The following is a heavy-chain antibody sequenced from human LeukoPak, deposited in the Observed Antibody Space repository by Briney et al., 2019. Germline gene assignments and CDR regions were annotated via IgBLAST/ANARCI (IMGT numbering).Heavy chain of an antibody. J-gene: IGHJ6*02. CDR3: ARDPGVDVVVPAAIPAYYYYYGMDV. CDR2: ISAYNGNT. Sequence: GASVKVSCKASGYTFTSYGISWVRQAPGQGLEWMGWISAYNGNTNYAQKLQGRVTMTTDTSTSTAYMELRSLRSDDTAVYYCARDPGVDVVVPAAIPAYYYYYGMDVWGQGTTVTVSS. D-gene: IGHD2-2*02. V-gene: IGHV1-18*01. CDR1: GYTFTSYG.